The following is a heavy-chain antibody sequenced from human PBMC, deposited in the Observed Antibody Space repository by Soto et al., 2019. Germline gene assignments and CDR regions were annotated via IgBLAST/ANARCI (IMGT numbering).Heavy chain of an antibody. CDR2: VFWDDGE. J-gene: IGHJ4*02. V-gene: IGHV2-5*02. Sequence: GPTLVNPTETLTLTCTFSGFSLTTTGLGVGWVRQPPGKALEWLAVVFWDDGERYRPSLKTRVTITKDTSKNQVVLTMTNMDPVDTATYYCTQIYGSGSWGWYFHSWGQGSLVTAPQ. CDR1: GFSLTTTGLG. CDR3: TQIYGSGSWGWYFHS. D-gene: IGHD1-26*01.